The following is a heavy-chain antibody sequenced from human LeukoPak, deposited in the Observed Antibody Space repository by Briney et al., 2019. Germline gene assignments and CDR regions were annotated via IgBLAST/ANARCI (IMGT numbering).Heavy chain of an antibody. D-gene: IGHD3-22*01. J-gene: IGHJ4*02. CDR1: GFTFSRYA. V-gene: IGHV3-64D*06. Sequence: GGSLRLSCSASGFTFSRYAMHWVRQPPGKGLKYVSSITNNGRSTYYADSVKGRFTISRDNSKNTLYLQMSSLRAEDTAVYYCASTYSYDSSGYYPFDYWGQGTLVTVSS. CDR3: ASTYSYDSSGYYPFDY. CDR2: ITNNGRST.